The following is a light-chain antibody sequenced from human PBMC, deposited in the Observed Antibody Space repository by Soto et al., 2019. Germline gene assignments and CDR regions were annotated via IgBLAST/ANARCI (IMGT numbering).Light chain of an antibody. J-gene: IGKJ2*01. CDR1: QSVDTM. CDR2: ETS. CDR3: QVSTEWPPFKYT. V-gene: IGKV3-11*01. Sequence: EIVLTQSPSTLYLSAGERVTLSCRASQSVDTMVAWYQQQVGRTPRLLIYETSNRTTAVPARFSGSGYGTDVTLPIIRLEPEDCAIYFCQVSTEWPPFKYTFGHGTKLEVK.